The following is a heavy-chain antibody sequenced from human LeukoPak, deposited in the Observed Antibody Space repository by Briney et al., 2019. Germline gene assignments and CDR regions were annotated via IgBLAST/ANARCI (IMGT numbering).Heavy chain of an antibody. CDR3: AKDSKAVTGTGNIDY. D-gene: IGHD6-19*01. CDR2: ISWDGGSS. J-gene: IGHJ4*02. Sequence: GGSLRLSCAASGFTFDAMHWVRQAPGEGLEWVSLISWDGGSSYYAYSVKGRVTISRDNSKNSLYLQMNSLRAQDTALYYCAKDSKAVTGTGNIDYWGQGTLVTVSS. V-gene: IGHV3-43D*03. CDR1: GFTFDA.